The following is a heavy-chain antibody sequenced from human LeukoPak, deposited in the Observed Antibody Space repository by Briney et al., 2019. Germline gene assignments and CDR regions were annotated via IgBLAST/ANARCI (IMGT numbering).Heavy chain of an antibody. CDR1: GFTFSSYA. CDR3: ARDTGGYYYPYYFDY. D-gene: IGHD3-22*01. Sequence: PGGSLRLSCAASGFTFSSYAMHWVRQAPGKGLEWVAVISYDGSNKYYADSVKGRFTISRDNSKNTLYLQMNSLRAEDTAVYYCARDTGGYYYPYYFDYWGQGTLVTVSS. V-gene: IGHV3-30-3*01. CDR2: ISYDGSNK. J-gene: IGHJ4*02.